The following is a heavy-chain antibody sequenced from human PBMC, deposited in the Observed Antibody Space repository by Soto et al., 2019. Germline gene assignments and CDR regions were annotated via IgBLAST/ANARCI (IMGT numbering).Heavy chain of an antibody. V-gene: IGHV1-58*01. Sequence: QMQLVQSGAEVKKTGTSVKVSCKASGYNFTTYAVQWVRQARGQRLEWMGWIVIGSGNTNDAQKFQERASITSDMSTTTAYVEVCSVTSEATAVHYCAASYTSSWEGDFLGQGTLVTVSS. CDR1: GYNFTTYA. CDR2: IVIGSGNT. J-gene: IGHJ4*02. CDR3: AASYTSSWEGDF. D-gene: IGHD6-6*01.